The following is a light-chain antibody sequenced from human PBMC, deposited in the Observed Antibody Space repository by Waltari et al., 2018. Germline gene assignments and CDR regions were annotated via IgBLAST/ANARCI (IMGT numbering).Light chain of an antibody. CDR1: QRVSSY. J-gene: IGKJ3*01. CDR2: ESS. V-gene: IGKV3-11*01. CDR3: QRRSNWPSGT. Sequence: EIVLTQSPAPLSLSPGDRAPLSYRPRQRVSSYLTWYQPKPGQAPRHLSYESSNRATAISARISGSGAGTEFTLTSSRLEPEDFAVYYCQRRSNWPSGTFGPGTKVDMK.